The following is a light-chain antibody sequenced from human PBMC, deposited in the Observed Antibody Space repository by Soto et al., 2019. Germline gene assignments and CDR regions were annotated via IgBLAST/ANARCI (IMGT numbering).Light chain of an antibody. J-gene: IGKJ4*01. CDR2: DAS. V-gene: IGKV1-5*01. CDR3: QQSYVTPLT. Sequence: DIQMTQSPSTLSASVGDIVTITCRASQSISSWLAWYQQKPGKAPKLLIYDASSLESGVPSRFSGSGSGTDFTLTISDLQPDDLGTYYCQQSYVTPLTLGGGTKVDIK. CDR1: QSISSW.